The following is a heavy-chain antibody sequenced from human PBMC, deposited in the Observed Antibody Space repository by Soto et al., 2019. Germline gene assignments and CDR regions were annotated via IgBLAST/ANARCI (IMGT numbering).Heavy chain of an antibody. CDR3: ARYVYGWSRYCTNGVCYQDGDYYYYMDV. CDR2: IYSGGST. D-gene: IGHD2-8*01. CDR1: GFTVRSTY. J-gene: IGHJ6*03. V-gene: IGHV3-53*04. Sequence: GGSLRLSCSASGFTVRSTYMSWVRQAPGKGLEWVSVIYSGGSTYYADSVKGRFTISRHNSKNTLYLQMNSLRAEDTAVYYCARYVYGWSRYCTNGVCYQDGDYYYYMDVWGKGTTVTVSS.